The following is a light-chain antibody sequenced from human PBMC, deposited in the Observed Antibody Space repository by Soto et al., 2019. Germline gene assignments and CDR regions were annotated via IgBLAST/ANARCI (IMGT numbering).Light chain of an antibody. V-gene: IGKV3-20*01. Sequence: EIVLTQSPGTLSLSPGERATLSCRASQSVSNNYLAWYQQKPGQAPRLLIYGASNRATGIPARFSGSGSGTEFTLTISSLQLDDFATYFCQQAHSFPITFGQGTRLEIK. CDR1: QSVSNNY. CDR3: QQAHSFPIT. CDR2: GAS. J-gene: IGKJ5*01.